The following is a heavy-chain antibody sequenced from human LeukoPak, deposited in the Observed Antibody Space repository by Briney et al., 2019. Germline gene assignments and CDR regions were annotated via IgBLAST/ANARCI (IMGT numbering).Heavy chain of an antibody. CDR2: INAGNGNT. Sequence: ASVKVSCKASGGTFSSYAISWVRQAPGQGLEWMGWINAGNGNTKYSQKFQGRVTITRDTSASTAYMELSSLRSEDTAVYYCASSLCGGDCYRRFDYWGQGTLVTVSS. CDR1: GGTFSSYA. J-gene: IGHJ4*02. V-gene: IGHV1-3*01. D-gene: IGHD2-21*02. CDR3: ASSLCGGDCYRRFDY.